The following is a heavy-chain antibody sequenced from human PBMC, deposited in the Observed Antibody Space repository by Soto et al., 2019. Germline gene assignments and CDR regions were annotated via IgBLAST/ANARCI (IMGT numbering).Heavy chain of an antibody. CDR3: AREKDSSGYYYGSFDY. V-gene: IGHV4-59*01. CDR2: IYYSGST. D-gene: IGHD3-22*01. J-gene: IGHJ4*02. CDR1: GGSISSYY. Sequence: SETLSLTCTVSGGSISSYYWSWIRQPPGKGLEWIGYIYYSGSTNYNPSLKSRVTISVDTSKNQFSLKLSSVTAADTAVYYCAREKDSSGYYYGSFDYWGQGTLVTVSS.